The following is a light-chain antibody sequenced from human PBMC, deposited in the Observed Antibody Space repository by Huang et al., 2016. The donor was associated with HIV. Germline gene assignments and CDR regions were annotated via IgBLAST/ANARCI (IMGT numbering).Light chain of an antibody. CDR3: LQDHNYPRT. Sequence: AIQMTQSPSSLSASVGDRVTITCRASQGITDDLAWYQQKPGKAPKRLISGASTLRSGVPSRFSGSGSGTDFTLNISSLQPEDYATYYCLQDHNYPRTFGQGTKVEI. V-gene: IGKV1-6*01. J-gene: IGKJ1*01. CDR1: QGITDD. CDR2: GAS.